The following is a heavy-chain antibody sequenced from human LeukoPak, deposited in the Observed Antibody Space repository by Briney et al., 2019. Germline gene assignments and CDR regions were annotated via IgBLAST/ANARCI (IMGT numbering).Heavy chain of an antibody. V-gene: IGHV3-7*01. J-gene: IGHJ4*02. CDR3: ARGNVPVEGYSDYFDF. CDR2: INQRGSAV. CDR1: GFTFSAWY. D-gene: IGHD1-26*01. Sequence: PGGSLRLSCAASGFTFSAWYMIWARQAPGKGREWVANINQRGSAVYYADSVKGRFNISRDNAQNSLYLQMDRLRGEDTAVYYCARGNVPVEGYSDYFDFWGQGPLVTVSA.